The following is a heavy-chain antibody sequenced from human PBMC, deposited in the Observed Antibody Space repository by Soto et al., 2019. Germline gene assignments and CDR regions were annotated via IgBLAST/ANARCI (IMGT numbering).Heavy chain of an antibody. D-gene: IGHD5-18*01. CDR3: AGPGYSSQDY. Sequence: LRLSCAASGFTFSSFAFSWVRQAPGKGLEWVSAISGSGDGTDYADSVKGRFTISRDNSKNTLYLQMNSLRAEDTAVYYCAGPGYSSQDYWGQGALVTVSS. CDR2: ISGSGDGT. J-gene: IGHJ4*02. V-gene: IGHV3-23*01. CDR1: GFTFSSFA.